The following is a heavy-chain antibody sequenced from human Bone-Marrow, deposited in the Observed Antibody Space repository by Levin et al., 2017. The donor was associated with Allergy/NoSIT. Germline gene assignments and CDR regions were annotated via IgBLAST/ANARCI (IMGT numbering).Heavy chain of an antibody. CDR2: VNHSGYT. Sequence: GSLRLSCAVYGGSFSGHYWSWIRQPPGQGLEWIGEVNHSGYTNYMPSLKSRVTISVDTSKNQFSLTLTSVTAADSAVYYCVTGVSSVTTDALDFWGQGTTVTVSS. D-gene: IGHD4-17*01. V-gene: IGHV4-34*01. CDR1: GGSFSGHY. CDR3: VTGVSSVTTDALDF. J-gene: IGHJ3*01.